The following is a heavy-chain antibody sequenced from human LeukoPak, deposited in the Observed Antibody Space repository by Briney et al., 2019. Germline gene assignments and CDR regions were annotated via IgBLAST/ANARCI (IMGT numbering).Heavy chain of an antibody. D-gene: IGHD1-7*01. Sequence: PGESLTLSCAASGFTFSSYGMSWVRQAPGKGLEWVSAISGSGGSTYYADSVKGRFTISRDNSKNTVYLQMNSLRAEDTAVYYCAKGPYNWNYGAFDYRGQGALVTVSS. J-gene: IGHJ4*02. V-gene: IGHV3-23*01. CDR3: AKGPYNWNYGAFDY. CDR1: GFTFSSYG. CDR2: ISGSGGST.